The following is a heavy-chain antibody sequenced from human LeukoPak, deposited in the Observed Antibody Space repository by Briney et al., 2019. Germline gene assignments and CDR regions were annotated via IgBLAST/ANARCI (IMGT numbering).Heavy chain of an antibody. CDR1: GGSISSYY. D-gene: IGHD3-10*01. CDR2: IYYSGST. CDR3: TRDSGTSGEVKFDP. J-gene: IGHJ5*02. V-gene: IGHV4-59*01. Sequence: SETLSLTCTVSGGSISSYYWSWIRQPPGKGLEWIGYIYYSGSTNYNPSLKSRVTISVDTSKNQSSLKLSSVTAADTAVYYCTRDSGTSGEVKFDPWGQGSLVTVSS.